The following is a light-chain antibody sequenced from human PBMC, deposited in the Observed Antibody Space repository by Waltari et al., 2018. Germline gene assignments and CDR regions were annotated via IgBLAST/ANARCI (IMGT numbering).Light chain of an antibody. V-gene: IGKV3-20*01. Sequence: EIVLTQSPGTLSLSPGERATLSCRASQTVSSISFTWYQQKPGQAPRLLIYGTSNRAIGIPDRFSGSGSGTDFTHTISRLEPEDFAVYYCQQYDGIVVTFGGGTKVEI. CDR3: QQYDGIVVT. CDR1: QTVSSIS. J-gene: IGKJ4*01. CDR2: GTS.